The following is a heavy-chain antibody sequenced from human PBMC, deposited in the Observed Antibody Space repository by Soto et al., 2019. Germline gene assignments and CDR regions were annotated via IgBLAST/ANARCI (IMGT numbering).Heavy chain of an antibody. J-gene: IGHJ3*02. CDR3: ARDLYYYDNSGLGRFDI. D-gene: IGHD3-22*01. CDR2: ISGYNGNT. CDR1: GYTFTSYG. Sequence: ASVKVSCKASGYTFTSYGISCVRQAPGQVLEWMGWISGYNGNTNYAQNLQGRVTMTTDTSTSTAYMELRSLRSDDTAVYYCARDLYYYDNSGLGRFDIWGQGTMVTVSS. V-gene: IGHV1-18*04.